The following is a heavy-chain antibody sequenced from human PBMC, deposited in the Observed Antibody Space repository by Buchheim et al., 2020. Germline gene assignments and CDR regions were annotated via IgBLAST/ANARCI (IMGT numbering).Heavy chain of an antibody. Sequence: QLLESGGGLVQPGTSLRLSCEASGFPFSSYAMSWVRQAPGKGLEWVAAVSGTGGSTFYADSVKGRLTISRDNSKNTFHLQMDSLRADDTAVYYCAKDSGYNYTGLDVWGQGTT. CDR3: AKDSGYNYTGLDV. V-gene: IGHV3-23*01. CDR1: GFPFSSYA. CDR2: VSGTGGST. J-gene: IGHJ6*02.